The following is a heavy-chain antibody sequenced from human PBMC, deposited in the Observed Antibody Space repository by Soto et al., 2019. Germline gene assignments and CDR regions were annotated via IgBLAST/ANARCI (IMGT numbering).Heavy chain of an antibody. CDR2: ISYDGSNK. Sequence: GVHMPISFGASGFPFSSYPMHWVRPAPGKGLEWVAVISYDGSNKYYADSVKGRFTISRDNSKNTLYLQMNSLRAEDTAVYYCARALYYYYGMDVWGQGTSVT. CDR1: GFPFSSYP. CDR3: ARALYYYYGMDV. V-gene: IGHV3-30-3*01. J-gene: IGHJ6*02.